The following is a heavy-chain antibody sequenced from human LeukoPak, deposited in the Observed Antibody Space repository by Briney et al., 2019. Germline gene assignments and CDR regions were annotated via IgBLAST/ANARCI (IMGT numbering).Heavy chain of an antibody. Sequence: GGSLRLSCAAAGFTFRNYGMRCVRLAPSKGLEWVAMIWYNGSDKYYTDSVKGRFTVSRDNSKSTLYLQMNSLRAEDTAIYYCATVRYGSGSYYAESWGQGTLVTVSS. CDR1: GFTFRNYG. J-gene: IGHJ5*02. V-gene: IGHV3-33*01. D-gene: IGHD3-10*01. CDR3: ATVRYGSGSYYAES. CDR2: IWYNGSDK.